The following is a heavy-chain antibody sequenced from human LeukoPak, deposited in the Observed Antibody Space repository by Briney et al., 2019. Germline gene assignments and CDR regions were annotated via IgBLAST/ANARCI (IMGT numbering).Heavy chain of an antibody. CDR3: ARDARCSGGSCFDD. CDR1: GDSVSSGDYY. J-gene: IGHJ4*02. Sequence: SETLSLTCTVSGDSVSSGDYYWSWIRQPPGKGLEWIVYIHYSGSTYYNPSLKSRVTISVDTSTNQFSLKLRSVTAVDTAVYYCARDARCSGGSCFDDWGQGTLVTVSS. D-gene: IGHD2-15*01. CDR2: IHYSGST. V-gene: IGHV4-30-4*01.